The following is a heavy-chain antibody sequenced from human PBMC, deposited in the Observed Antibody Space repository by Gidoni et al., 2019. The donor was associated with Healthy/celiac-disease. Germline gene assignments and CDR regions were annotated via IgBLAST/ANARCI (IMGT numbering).Heavy chain of an antibody. D-gene: IGHD3-16*01. J-gene: IGHJ4*02. CDR1: GLTFSSYS. CDR2: LSSSSSTI. Sequence: EVQMVESGGGLVQPGGSLRRSCAASGLTFSSYSMNWVRQAPGKGLECVSYLSSSSSTIYYADSVKGRFTISGDNAKNSLYLQMNSLRAEDTAVYYCARDVSYYFDYWGQGTLVTVSS. CDR3: ARDVSYYFDY. V-gene: IGHV3-48*04.